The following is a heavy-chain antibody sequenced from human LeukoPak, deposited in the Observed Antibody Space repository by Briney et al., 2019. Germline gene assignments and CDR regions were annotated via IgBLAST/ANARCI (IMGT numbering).Heavy chain of an antibody. CDR2: ISAYNGNT. CDR1: GYTFTSYG. V-gene: IGHV1-18*01. Sequence: EASVKVSCKASGYTFTSYGISWVRQAPGQGLEWMGWISAYNGNTNYAQKLQGRVTMTTDTSTSTAYMELRSLRSDDTAVYYCARDNRIAGAGLSWFDPWGQGTLVTVSS. J-gene: IGHJ5*02. D-gene: IGHD6-13*01. CDR3: ARDNRIAGAGLSWFDP.